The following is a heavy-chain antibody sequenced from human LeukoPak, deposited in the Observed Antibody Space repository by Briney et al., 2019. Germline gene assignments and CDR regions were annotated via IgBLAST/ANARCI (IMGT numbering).Heavy chain of an antibody. J-gene: IGHJ4*02. CDR2: INANTGNP. Sequence: ASVKVSCKASGYPFTSYAMNWVRPAPGQGLEWMGWINANTGNPTYAQGFTGRFVFSLDTSVSTAYLQISSLKAEDTAVYYCARETAGIIDYWGQGTLVTVSS. CDR3: ARETAGIIDY. V-gene: IGHV7-4-1*02. D-gene: IGHD3-10*01. CDR1: GYPFTSYA.